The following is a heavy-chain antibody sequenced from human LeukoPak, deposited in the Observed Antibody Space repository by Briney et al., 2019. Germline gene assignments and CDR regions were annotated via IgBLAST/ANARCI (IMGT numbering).Heavy chain of an antibody. V-gene: IGHV1-2*06. D-gene: IGHD3-16*01. CDR1: GYTFTGYY. J-gene: IGHJ5*02. CDR3: ARAGGLSWFDP. Sequence: ASVKVSCKASGYTFTGYYIHWVRQAPGQGLEWMGRINPNSGGTNYVQKFQGRVTMTTDTSMSTAYMELSRLTSDDTAVYYCARAGGLSWFDPWGQGTLVTVSS. CDR2: INPNSGGT.